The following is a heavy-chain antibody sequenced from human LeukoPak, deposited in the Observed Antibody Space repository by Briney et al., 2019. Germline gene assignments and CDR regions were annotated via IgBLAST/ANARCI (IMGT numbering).Heavy chain of an antibody. Sequence: GGSLRLTCAASGFTFRSYWMSWVRQAPGKGLEWVANIKEDGSEKYYVDSVKGRFTISRDNAKNSVYLQMNSLRAEDTAVYYCARDRYFDWLLYLDYWGQGTLVTVSS. CDR2: IKEDGSEK. D-gene: IGHD3-9*01. CDR3: ARDRYFDWLLYLDY. V-gene: IGHV3-7*01. CDR1: GFTFRSYW. J-gene: IGHJ4*02.